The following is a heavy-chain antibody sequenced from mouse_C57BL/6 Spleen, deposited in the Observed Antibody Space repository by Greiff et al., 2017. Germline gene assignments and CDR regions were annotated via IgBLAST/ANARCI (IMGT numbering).Heavy chain of an antibody. D-gene: IGHD1-1*01. Sequence: VQLKQSGPELVKPGASVKISCKASGYSFTGYYMNWVKQSPEKSLEWIGEINPSTGGTTYNQKFKAKATLTVDKSSSTAYMQLKSLTSEDSAVYYCARNYYGSSYRGYYFDYWGQGTTLTVSS. CDR2: INPSTGGT. J-gene: IGHJ2*01. CDR1: GYSFTGYY. CDR3: ARNYYGSSYRGYYFDY. V-gene: IGHV1-42*01.